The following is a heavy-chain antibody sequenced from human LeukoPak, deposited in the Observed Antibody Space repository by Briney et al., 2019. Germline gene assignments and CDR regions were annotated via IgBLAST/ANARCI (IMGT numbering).Heavy chain of an antibody. D-gene: IGHD2-15*01. V-gene: IGHV3-53*01. CDR3: GGGGWYYFHY. CDR1: EFSVSSNY. CDR2: TYVGGST. Sequence: GGSLRLTCAASEFSVSSNYMSWVRQAPGKGLEWVSVTYVGGSTYYADSVKGRFTISRDNSKNTLYLEMNSLRAEDTAVYYWGGGGWYYFHYRGQGTLVTVSS. J-gene: IGHJ4*02.